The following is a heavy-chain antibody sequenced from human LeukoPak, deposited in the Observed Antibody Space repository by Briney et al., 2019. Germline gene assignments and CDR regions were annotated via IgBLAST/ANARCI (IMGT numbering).Heavy chain of an antibody. CDR2: INHSGST. J-gene: IGHJ5*02. CDR3: AKQAGAAAGTNWFDP. CDR1: GGSFSGYY. V-gene: IGHV4-34*01. Sequence: SETLSLTCAVYGGSFSGYYWSWIRQPPGKGLEWIGEINHSGSTNYNPSLKSRVTISVDTSKNQFSLKLSSVTAADTAVYYCAKQAGAAAGTNWFDPWGQGTLVTVSS. D-gene: IGHD6-13*01.